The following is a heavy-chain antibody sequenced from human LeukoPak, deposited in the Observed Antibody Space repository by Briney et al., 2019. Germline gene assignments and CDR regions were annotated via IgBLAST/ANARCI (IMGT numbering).Heavy chain of an antibody. CDR2: INPSGGST. V-gene: IGHV1-46*01. Sequence: GASVKVSCKASGNTFTNYYMHWVRQAPGQGLEWMGIINPSGGSTSYAQKFQGRVTMTRDTSTSTVYMELSSLRSEDTAVYYCAREGAFDSSGYLAYFDYWGQGTLVTVSS. CDR1: GNTFTNYY. J-gene: IGHJ4*02. CDR3: AREGAFDSSGYLAYFDY. D-gene: IGHD3-22*01.